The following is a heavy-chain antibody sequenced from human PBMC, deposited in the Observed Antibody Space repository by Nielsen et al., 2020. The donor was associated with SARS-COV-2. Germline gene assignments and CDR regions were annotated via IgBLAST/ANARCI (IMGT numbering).Heavy chain of an antibody. D-gene: IGHD1-26*01. J-gene: IGHJ6*02. V-gene: IGHV1-18*01. Sequence: ASVKVSCKASGYTFTSYGISWVRQAPGQGLEWMGWISAYNGNTNYAQKFQGRVTITRDTSASTAYMELSSLRSEDTAVYYCATGGVGATAAYYYYGMDVWGQGTTVTVSS. CDR2: ISAYNGNT. CDR3: ATGGVGATAAYYYYGMDV. CDR1: GYTFTSYG.